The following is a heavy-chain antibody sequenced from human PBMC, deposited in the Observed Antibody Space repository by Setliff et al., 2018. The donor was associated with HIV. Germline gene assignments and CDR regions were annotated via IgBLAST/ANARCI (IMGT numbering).Heavy chain of an antibody. CDR2: INPSGGST. CDR1: GYTFTSYY. V-gene: IGHV1-46*03. CDR3: VRDCSSTSCPGSFNYYYYYYYMDV. D-gene: IGHD2-2*01. Sequence: ASVKVSCKASGYTFTSYYMHWVRQAPGQGLEWMGTINPSGGSTSYAQKFQGRVTMTRDTSTSTVYMELSSLRSEDTAVYYCVRDCSSTSCPGSFNYYYYYYYMDVWDKGTTVTVSS. J-gene: IGHJ6*03.